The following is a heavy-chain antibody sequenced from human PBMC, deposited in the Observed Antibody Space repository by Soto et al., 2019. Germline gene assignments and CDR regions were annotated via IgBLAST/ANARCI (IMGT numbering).Heavy chain of an antibody. V-gene: IGHV3-33*01. CDR3: ARGENRILTGYYIADY. Sequence: GGSLRLSCAASGFTFSSYGMHWVRQAPGKGLEWVAVIWYDGSNKYYADSVKGRFTISRDNSKNTLYLQMNSLRAEDTAVYYCARGENRILTGYYIADYWGQGTLVTVSS. D-gene: IGHD3-9*01. CDR1: GFTFSSYG. CDR2: IWYDGSNK. J-gene: IGHJ4*02.